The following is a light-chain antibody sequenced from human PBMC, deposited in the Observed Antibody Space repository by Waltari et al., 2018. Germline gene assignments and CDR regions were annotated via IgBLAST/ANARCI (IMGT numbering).Light chain of an antibody. V-gene: IGLV2-11*01. Sequence: QSALTQPRSVSGSPGQSVTISCTGTSSDVGGYNYVPWYQQPPGKAPKLMIYAVSKRPSGVPDRFSGSKSGNTASLTISGLQAEDEADYYCCSYAGSYTSLFGGGTKLTVL. CDR1: SSDVGGYNY. J-gene: IGLJ2*01. CDR3: CSYAGSYTSL. CDR2: AVS.